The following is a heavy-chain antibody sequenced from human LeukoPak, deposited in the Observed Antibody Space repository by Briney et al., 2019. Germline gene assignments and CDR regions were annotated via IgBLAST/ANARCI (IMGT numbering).Heavy chain of an antibody. J-gene: IGHJ4*02. Sequence: GRSLRLSCAASGFTFDDYAIHWVRQAPGKGLEWVSGITWNSVTIAYGDSVKGRFTISRDNAKNSLCLQMNSLRAEDTALYYCAKGRGGSRWYSLDYWGQGTLVTVSS. CDR2: ITWNSVTI. D-gene: IGHD6-13*01. CDR1: GFTFDDYA. CDR3: AKGRGGSRWYSLDY. V-gene: IGHV3-9*01.